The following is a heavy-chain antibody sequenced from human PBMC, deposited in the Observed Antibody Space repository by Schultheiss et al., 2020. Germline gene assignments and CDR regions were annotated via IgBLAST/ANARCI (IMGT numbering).Heavy chain of an antibody. J-gene: IGHJ3*02. CDR3: ASLAYCGGDCYVAFDI. D-gene: IGHD2-21*02. CDR1: GGSISSYY. V-gene: IGHV4-39*07. CDR2: IYYSGST. Sequence: SETLSLTCTVSGGSISSYYWGWIRQPPGKGLEWIGSIYYSGSTYYNPSLKSRVTISVDTSKNQFSLKLSSVTAADTAVYYCASLAYCGGDCYVAFDIWGQGTMVTVSS.